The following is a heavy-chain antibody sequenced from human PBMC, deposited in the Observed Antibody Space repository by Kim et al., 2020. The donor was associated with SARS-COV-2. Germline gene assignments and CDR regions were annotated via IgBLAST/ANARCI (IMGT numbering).Heavy chain of an antibody. V-gene: IGHV7-4-1*02. CDR3: ARGYYDILACDY. Sequence: ASVKVSCKASGYTFTSYAMNWVRQAPGQGLEWMGWINTNTGNPPYAQGFTGRFVFSWTPSLGTAYLQISSLKPEDTAVYYCARGYYDILACDYWGQGTLV. CDR1: GYTFTSYA. D-gene: IGHD3-9*01. CDR2: INTNTGNP. J-gene: IGHJ4*02.